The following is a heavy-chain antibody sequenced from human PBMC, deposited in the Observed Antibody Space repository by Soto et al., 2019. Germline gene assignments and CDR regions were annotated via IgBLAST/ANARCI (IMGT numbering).Heavy chain of an antibody. Sequence: GGSLRLSCAASGFTFSSYAMSWVRQAPGKGLEWVSAISGSGGSTYYADSVKGRFTISRDNSKNTLYLQMNSLRAEDTAVYYCAKNFDYGDYVGWYFDLWGRGTLVTVSS. CDR1: GFTFSSYA. CDR2: ISGSGGST. V-gene: IGHV3-23*01. D-gene: IGHD4-17*01. CDR3: AKNFDYGDYVGWYFDL. J-gene: IGHJ2*01.